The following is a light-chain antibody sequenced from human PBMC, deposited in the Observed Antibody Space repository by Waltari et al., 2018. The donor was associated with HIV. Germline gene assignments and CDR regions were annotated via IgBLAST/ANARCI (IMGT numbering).Light chain of an antibody. Sequence: AIQLTQSPSSLSASVGERVSVTCRTSRDIGRRLAWFQQKPGKPPNLLIYEASNIESGVPSRFSGSGSGTDFSLNISDLQPEDFATYFCQQFHSYPLTFGGGTKVEIK. CDR2: EAS. V-gene: IGKV1-13*02. CDR1: RDIGRR. CDR3: QQFHSYPLT. J-gene: IGKJ4*01.